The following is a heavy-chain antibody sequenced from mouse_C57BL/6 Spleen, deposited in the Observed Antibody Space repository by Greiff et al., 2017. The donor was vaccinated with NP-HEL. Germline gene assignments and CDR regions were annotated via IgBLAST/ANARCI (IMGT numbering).Heavy chain of an antibody. CDR2: IYPRSGNT. J-gene: IGHJ3*01. CDR3: ARGGDGSPFAY. D-gene: IGHD3-3*01. Sequence: VQLQQSGAELARPGASVKLSCKASGYTFTSYGISWVKQRTGQGLEWIGEIYPRSGNTYYNEKFKGKGTLTADKSSSTAYMELRSLTSADSAVYFCARGGDGSPFAYWGQGTLVTVSA. CDR1: GYTFTSYG. V-gene: IGHV1-81*01.